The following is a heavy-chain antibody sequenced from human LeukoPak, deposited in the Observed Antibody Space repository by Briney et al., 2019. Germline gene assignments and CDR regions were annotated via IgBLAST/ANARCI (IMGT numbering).Heavy chain of an antibody. Sequence: GGSLRLSCAASGFMFTSSAMSWVRQAPGKGLEWVSGIAGSGGGIYYADSVKGRFTVSRDSSTNTLYLQMNSLRIEDTAIYYCARHSTSISILRGHMPPSYYYGMDVWGQGTTVIVSS. CDR1: GFMFTSSA. CDR2: IAGSGGGI. D-gene: IGHD3-10*01. V-gene: IGHV3-23*01. CDR3: ARHSTSISILRGHMPPSYYYGMDV. J-gene: IGHJ6*02.